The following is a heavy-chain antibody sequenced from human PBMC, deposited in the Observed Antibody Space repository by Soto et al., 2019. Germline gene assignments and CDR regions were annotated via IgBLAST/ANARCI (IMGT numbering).Heavy chain of an antibody. CDR2: ISTYSGDT. J-gene: IGHJ5*02. CDR1: GYTFTSYG. V-gene: IGHV1-18*01. D-gene: IGHD2-2*01. Sequence: QVQLVQSGAEVKKPGASVKVSCKASGYTFTSYGISWVRQAPGQGLEWMGWISTYSGDTNYAQNLQGRVTMTTDTSTSTAYMELRSLRSDDTAVYYCARDEACSSTSCYQWRSGDWFDPWGQGTLSPSPQ. CDR3: ARDEACSSTSCYQWRSGDWFDP.